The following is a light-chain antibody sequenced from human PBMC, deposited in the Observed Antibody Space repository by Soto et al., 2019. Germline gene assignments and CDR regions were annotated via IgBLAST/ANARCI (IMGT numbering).Light chain of an antibody. CDR2: DAS. J-gene: IGKJ1*01. Sequence: EIVLTQSPATLSLSPGERATLSCRASQSVSSFLAWYQQKPGQAPRLLIYDASNRATGIPARFSGSGSGTDFTLTISSLEPEDFALYYCQQRSSWPRTFGHGTRWIS. CDR1: QSVSSF. CDR3: QQRSSWPRT. V-gene: IGKV3-11*01.